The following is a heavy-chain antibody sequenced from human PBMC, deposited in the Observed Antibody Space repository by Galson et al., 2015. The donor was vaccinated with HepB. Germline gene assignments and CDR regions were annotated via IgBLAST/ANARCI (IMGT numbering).Heavy chain of an antibody. CDR1: GFTFSSYG. J-gene: IGHJ3*02. CDR2: ISYDGSNK. D-gene: IGHD6-6*01. CDR3: AKEWDAYSSSSEVGAFDI. V-gene: IGHV3-30*18. Sequence: SLRLSCAASGFTFSSYGMHWVRQAPGKGLEWVAVISYDGSNKYYADSVKGRFTISRDNSKNTLYLQMNSLRAEDTAVYYCAKEWDAYSSSSEVGAFDIWGQGTMVTVSS.